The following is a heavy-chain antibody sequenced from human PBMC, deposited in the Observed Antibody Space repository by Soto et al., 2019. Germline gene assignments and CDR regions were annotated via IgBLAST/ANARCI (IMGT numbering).Heavy chain of an antibody. CDR3: ARGYAEFDC. CDR1: GFTFSVYS. Sequence: EVQLVESGGGLVQPGGSLRLSCAASGFTFSVYSMNWVRQAPGKGLEWVSYISTSSSSIHYADSVKGRFTISRDNAKNSLYLQMNSLRDEDTAVYYCARGYAEFDCWGQGTLVTVSS. D-gene: IGHD2-2*01. J-gene: IGHJ4*02. CDR2: ISTSSSSI. V-gene: IGHV3-48*02.